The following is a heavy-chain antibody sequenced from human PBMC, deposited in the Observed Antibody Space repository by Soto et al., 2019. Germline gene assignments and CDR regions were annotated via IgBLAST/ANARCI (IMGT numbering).Heavy chain of an antibody. V-gene: IGHV1-24*01. J-gene: IGHJ4*02. CDR2: YDPEEHKI. CDR3: ATVFGGNYNDYFDK. Sequence: ASVKVSCKASGGTFSSYAISWVRQAPGKGLEWMGGYDPEEHKIVYAQKYQGRVTMTEDTSTDTAYMELSSLRSDDTAVYYCATVFGGNYNDYFDKWSQGTLVTV. D-gene: IGHD1-26*01. CDR1: GGTFSSYA.